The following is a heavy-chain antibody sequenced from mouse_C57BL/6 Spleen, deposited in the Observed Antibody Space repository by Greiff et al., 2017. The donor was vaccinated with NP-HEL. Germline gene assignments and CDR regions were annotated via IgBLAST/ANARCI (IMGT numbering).Heavy chain of an antibody. CDR2: INPNNGGT. J-gene: IGHJ2*01. V-gene: IGHV1-22*01. CDR1: GYTFTDYN. CDR3: ATVLRSQYYFDY. D-gene: IGHD1-1*01. Sequence: EVQLQQSGPELVKPGASVKMSCKASGYTFTDYNMHWVKQSHGKSLEWIGYINPNNGGTSYNQKFKGKATLTVNKSSSTAYMELRSLTSEDSAVYYCATVLRSQYYFDYWGQGTTLTVSS.